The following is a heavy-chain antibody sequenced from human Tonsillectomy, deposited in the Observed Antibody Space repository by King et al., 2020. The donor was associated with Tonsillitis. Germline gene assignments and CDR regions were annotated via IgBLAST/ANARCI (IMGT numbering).Heavy chain of an antibody. Sequence: VQLVESGGGLVQPGRSLRLSCAAYGFTFDDYAMHWVRQAPGKGLEWVSGISWNSGSIGYADSVKGRFTISRDNAKNSLYLQMNSLRAEDTALYYCAKRAGGTGYFDYWGQGTLVTVSS. CDR1: GFTFDDYA. D-gene: IGHD2-8*02. CDR2: ISWNSGSI. V-gene: IGHV3-9*01. CDR3: AKRAGGTGYFDY. J-gene: IGHJ4*02.